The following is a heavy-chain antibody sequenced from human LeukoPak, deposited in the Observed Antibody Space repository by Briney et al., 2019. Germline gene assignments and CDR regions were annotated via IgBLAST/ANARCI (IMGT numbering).Heavy chain of an antibody. CDR3: ARERADFWSGYYLDY. J-gene: IGHJ4*02. CDR1: GFLFNTNR. CDR2: IKQDGSEK. D-gene: IGHD3-3*01. Sequence: GGSLRLSCAGSGFLFNTNRMTWVRQAPGKGLEWVATIKQDGSEKYYVDSVKGRFTISRDNAKNSLYLQMNSLRAEDTAVYYCARERADFWSGYYLDYWGQGTLVTVSS. V-gene: IGHV3-7*01.